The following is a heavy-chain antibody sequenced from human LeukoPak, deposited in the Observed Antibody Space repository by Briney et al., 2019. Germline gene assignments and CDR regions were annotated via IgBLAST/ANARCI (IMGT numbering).Heavy chain of an antibody. J-gene: IGHJ6*03. CDR1: GGSISSGSYY. Sequence: PSQTLSLTCTVSGGSISSGSYYWSWIRQPTGKGLEWIGRIYTSTSTNYNPSHKSRVTISVDTSKNQFSLKLSSVTAADTAVYYCAREQSGARGGYYPTSHYYYYYYMDVWGKGTTVTVSS. CDR2: IYTSTST. CDR3: AREQSGARGGYYPTSHYYYYYYMDV. D-gene: IGHD3-3*01. V-gene: IGHV4-61*02.